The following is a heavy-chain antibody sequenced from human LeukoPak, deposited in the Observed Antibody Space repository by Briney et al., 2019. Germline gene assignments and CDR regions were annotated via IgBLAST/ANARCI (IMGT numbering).Heavy chain of an antibody. CDR3: ARDWYYDILTGYYIGLDY. D-gene: IGHD3-9*01. CDR1: GYTFTSYG. V-gene: IGHV1-18*01. J-gene: IGHJ4*02. CDR2: ISAYNGNT. Sequence: ASVNLSCKASGYTFTSYGISWVRQAPGQGLEWMGWISAYNGNTNYAQKLQGSVIITTDTSTSTAYTELRSLRSDDTAVYYCARDWYYDILTGYYIGLDYWGQGTLVTVSS.